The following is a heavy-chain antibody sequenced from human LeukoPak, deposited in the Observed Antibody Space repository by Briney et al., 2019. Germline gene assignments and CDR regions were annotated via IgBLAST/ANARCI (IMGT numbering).Heavy chain of an antibody. Sequence: ASVKVSCKASGYTVSSYDMNWVRQATGQRLEWMGWMNPNSGNTGYGQSFQGRITMTRDISIGTAYMELSNLTSEDTAIYYCTRGSSGRRDNWGEGTLVTVSA. D-gene: IGHD1-26*01. CDR3: TRGSSGRRDN. V-gene: IGHV1-8*01. J-gene: IGHJ4*02. CDR1: GYTVSSYD. CDR2: MNPNSGNT.